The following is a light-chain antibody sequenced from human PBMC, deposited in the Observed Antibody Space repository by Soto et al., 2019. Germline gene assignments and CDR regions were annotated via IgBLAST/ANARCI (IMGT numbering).Light chain of an antibody. J-gene: IGKJ1*01. CDR1: QSVTNF. CDR3: QQRYRWPET. Sequence: EIVLIQSPGTLSLSPGERATLSCRASQSVTNFLAWYQQKPGQSPSLLIYNASHRATGIPARFSGSGSGTDFTLTISSLEPEDFAVYYCQQRYRWPETFGQGTKVDIK. V-gene: IGKV3-11*01. CDR2: NAS.